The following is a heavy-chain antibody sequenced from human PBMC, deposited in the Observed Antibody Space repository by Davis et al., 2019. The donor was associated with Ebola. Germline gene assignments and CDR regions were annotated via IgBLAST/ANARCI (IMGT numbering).Heavy chain of an antibody. CDR2: INPNSGGT. J-gene: IGHJ4*02. CDR3: ASGEYYGSQGVGY. Sequence: ASVKVSCKASGYTFTSYDINWVRQATGQGLEWMGWINPNSGGTNYAQKFQGRVTMTRDTSISTAYMELSRLRSDDTAVYYCASGEYYGSQGVGYWGQGTLVTVSS. V-gene: IGHV1-2*02. CDR1: GYTFTSYD. D-gene: IGHD3-10*01.